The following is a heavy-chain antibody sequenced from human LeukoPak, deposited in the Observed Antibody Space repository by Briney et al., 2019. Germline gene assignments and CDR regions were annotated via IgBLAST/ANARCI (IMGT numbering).Heavy chain of an antibody. J-gene: IGHJ5*02. D-gene: IGHD1-1*01. Sequence: GGSLRLSCAASGFTFSSYWMNWVRQAPGKGLEWVANIKQDGSERYYVDSVKGRFTISRDNAKNSLYLQMNSLRVEDTAVYYCARLGLEVGGPNWFDPWGQGTLVTVSS. CDR2: IKQDGSER. CDR3: ARLGLEVGGPNWFDP. CDR1: GFTFSSYW. V-gene: IGHV3-7*01.